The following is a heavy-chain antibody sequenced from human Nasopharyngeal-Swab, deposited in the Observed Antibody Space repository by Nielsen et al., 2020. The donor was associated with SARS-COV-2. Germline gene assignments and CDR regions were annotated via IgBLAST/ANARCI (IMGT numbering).Heavy chain of an antibody. Sequence: SGPTLVKPTQTLTLTCTFSGFSLRTSGVGVGWIRQPPGKALEWLALIYWDDDKRYSPSLKSRLTITKDTSKNQVVLTMTNMDPVDTATYYCAHSPNREQQLDWFDPWGQGTLGTVSS. CDR2: IYWDDDK. D-gene: IGHD6-13*01. CDR3: AHSPNREQQLDWFDP. CDR1: GFSLRTSGVG. J-gene: IGHJ5*02. V-gene: IGHV2-5*02.